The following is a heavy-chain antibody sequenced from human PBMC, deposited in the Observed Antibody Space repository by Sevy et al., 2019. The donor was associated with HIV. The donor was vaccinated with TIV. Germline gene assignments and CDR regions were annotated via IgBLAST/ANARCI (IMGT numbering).Heavy chain of an antibody. CDR3: ARIFSGYMDV. CDR1: GYTLSNYA. D-gene: IGHD3-10*02. J-gene: IGHJ6*03. CDR2: ISDYNGNT. V-gene: IGHV1-18*01. Sequence: ASVKVSCKAFGYTLSNYAFSWVRQAPGQGLEWMGWISDYNGNTNYAQNFQDRVTMTTDISKSTAYMELRSLRSDDTAVYYCARIFSGYMDVWGKGTTVTVSS.